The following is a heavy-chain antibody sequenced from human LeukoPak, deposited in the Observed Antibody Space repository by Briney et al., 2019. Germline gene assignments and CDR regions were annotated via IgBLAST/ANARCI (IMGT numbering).Heavy chain of an antibody. Sequence: GGSLRLSCAASGFTFSSNYMSWVRQAPGKGLEWVSVIYSGGSTYYAGSVKGRFTISRDNSKNTLYLQMNSLRAEDTAVYYCARDPPPHIVVVPAASIWGQGTLVTVSS. CDR2: IYSGGST. CDR1: GFTFSSNY. D-gene: IGHD2-2*01. V-gene: IGHV3-53*01. CDR3: ARDPPPHIVVVPAASI. J-gene: IGHJ4*02.